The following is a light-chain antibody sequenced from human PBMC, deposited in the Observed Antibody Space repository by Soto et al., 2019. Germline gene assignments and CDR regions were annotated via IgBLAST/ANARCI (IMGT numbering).Light chain of an antibody. CDR2: KNN. V-gene: IGLV1-47*01. Sequence: QSVLTQPPSASATPGQRVTISCSGSRSNIGTNSVYCYQQLPGTAPQLLIYKNNQRPSGVPDRFSGSRSGTSASLTITGLRSEDEADYYCAAWDDDLLFGGGTKLTVL. CDR1: RSNIGTNS. CDR3: AAWDDDLL. J-gene: IGLJ3*02.